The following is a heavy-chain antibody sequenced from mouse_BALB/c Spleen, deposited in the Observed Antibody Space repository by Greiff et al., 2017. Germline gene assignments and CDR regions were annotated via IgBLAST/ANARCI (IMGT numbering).Heavy chain of an antibody. J-gene: IGHJ2*01. D-gene: IGHD1-1*01. CDR3: ARDWIYYLYYFDY. Sequence: VQLQQSGPGLVKPSQSLSLTCSVTGYSITSGYYWNWIRQFPGNKLEWMGYISYDGSNNYNPSLKNRISITRDTSKNQFFLKLNSVTTEDTATYYCARDWIYYLYYFDYWGQGTTLTVSS. CDR1: GYSITSGYY. CDR2: ISYDGSN. V-gene: IGHV3-6*02.